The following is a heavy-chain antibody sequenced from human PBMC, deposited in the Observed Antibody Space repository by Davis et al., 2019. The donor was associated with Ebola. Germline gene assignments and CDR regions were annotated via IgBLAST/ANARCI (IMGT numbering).Heavy chain of an antibody. CDR2: VYSGGTT. V-gene: IGHV3-53*01. J-gene: IGHJ4*02. Sequence: GGSLRLSCAVSGFTVTSNYMNWVRQAPGKGLEWVSVVYSGGTTYYADSVKGRFTISRDNAKNSLYLQMNSLRAEDTAFYYCARRVYDSSGYYFFDYWGQGTLVTVSS. CDR3: ARRVYDSSGYYFFDY. CDR1: GFTVTSNY. D-gene: IGHD3-22*01.